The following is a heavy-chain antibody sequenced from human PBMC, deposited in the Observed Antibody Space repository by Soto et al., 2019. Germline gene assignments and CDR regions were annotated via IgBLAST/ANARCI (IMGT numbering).Heavy chain of an antibody. CDR2: INAGNGNT. Sequence: GASVKVSCKASGNTFTSYAMHWVRQAPGQRLEWMGWINAGNGNTKHSQDFKGRVTITRETSARPAYMEPSSLRSEDRAVDYCPRGNPHSNSSWFDPWGQGTLVTVSS. J-gene: IGHJ5*02. V-gene: IGHV1-3*01. D-gene: IGHD6-13*01. CDR1: GNTFTSYA. CDR3: PRGNPHSNSSWFDP.